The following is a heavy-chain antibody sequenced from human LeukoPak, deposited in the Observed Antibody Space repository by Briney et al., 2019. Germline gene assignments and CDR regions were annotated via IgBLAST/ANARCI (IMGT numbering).Heavy chain of an antibody. CDR3: ARHVLYFDPDAFDI. CDR1: GGSISSSSYY. V-gene: IGHV4-39*01. J-gene: IGHJ3*02. D-gene: IGHD3-9*01. Sequence: PSETLSLTCTVSGGSISSSSYYWGWIRQPPGKGLEWIGSIYYSGSTYYNPSLKSRVTISVDTSKNQFSLKLSSVTAADTAVYYCARHVLYFDPDAFDIWGQGTMVTVSS. CDR2: IYYSGST.